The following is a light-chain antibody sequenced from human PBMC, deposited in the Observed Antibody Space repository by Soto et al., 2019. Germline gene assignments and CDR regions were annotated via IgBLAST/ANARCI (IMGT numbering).Light chain of an antibody. Sequence: QSALTQPHSVSGSPGQSVTISCTGTNRDVGGYNYVSWYQQSPGKAPKLLIYGVSERPSGVPDRFSGSKSGSTASLTIPGLQAEDEADYYCCSYAATDTYVFGTGTKVTVL. CDR2: GVS. CDR1: NRDVGGYNY. CDR3: CSYAATDTYV. V-gene: IGLV2-11*01. J-gene: IGLJ1*01.